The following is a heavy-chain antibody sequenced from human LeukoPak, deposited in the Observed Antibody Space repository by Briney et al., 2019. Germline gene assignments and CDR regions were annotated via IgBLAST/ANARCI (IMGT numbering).Heavy chain of an antibody. CDR2: IYPGDSDT. CDR3: ARPVTAATSYFDY. Sequence: GESLKISCKGSGYSFTNYFIGWVRQMPGKGLEWMGIIYPGDSDTRYSPSFQGQVTISADKSISTAYLQWSSLKASDTAMYYCARPVTAATSYFDYWGQGTLVTVSS. D-gene: IGHD2-21*02. J-gene: IGHJ4*02. CDR1: GYSFTNYF. V-gene: IGHV5-51*01.